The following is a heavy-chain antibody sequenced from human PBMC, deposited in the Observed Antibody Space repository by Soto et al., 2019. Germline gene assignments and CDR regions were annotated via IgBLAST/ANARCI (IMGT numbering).Heavy chain of an antibody. Sequence: SETLSLTCTVSGCSIGSYYWSWIRQPPGKGLEWIGYIYYSGSTNYNPSLKSRVTISVDTSKNQFSLKLSSVTAADTAVYYCARATRYFDWLHGYYTFDPWGQGTLVTVSS. V-gene: IGHV4-59*01. CDR2: IYYSGST. CDR1: GCSIGSYY. CDR3: ARATRYFDWLHGYYTFDP. J-gene: IGHJ5*02. D-gene: IGHD3-9*01.